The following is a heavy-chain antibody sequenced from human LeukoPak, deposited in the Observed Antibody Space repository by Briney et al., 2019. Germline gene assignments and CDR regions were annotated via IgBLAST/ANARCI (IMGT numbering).Heavy chain of an antibody. CDR2: IYYSGST. J-gene: IGHJ4*02. V-gene: IGHV4-30-4*08. CDR1: GGSFSGYY. Sequence: SETLSLTXAVYGGSFSGYYWSWIRQPPGKGLEWIGYIYYSGSTYYNPSLKSRVTISVDTSKNQFSLKLSSVTAADTAVYYCARLSRYYDFWSGYYYFDYWGQGTLVTVSS. CDR3: ARLSRYYDFWSGYYYFDY. D-gene: IGHD3-3*01.